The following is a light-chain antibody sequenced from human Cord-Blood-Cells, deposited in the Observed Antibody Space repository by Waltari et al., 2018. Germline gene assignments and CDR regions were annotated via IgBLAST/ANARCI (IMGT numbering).Light chain of an antibody. CDR1: SSDVGGYHH. J-gene: IGLJ1*01. Sequence: QSALTQPASVSGSPGQSITIACTGTSSDVGGYHHVTWYQQHPGKAPKLMIYDVSHRPSGVSNRFSGSKSGNTASRTISGLQAEDEADYYCSSYTSSSTLVFGTGTKVTVL. V-gene: IGLV2-14*01. CDR2: DVS. CDR3: SSYTSSSTLV.